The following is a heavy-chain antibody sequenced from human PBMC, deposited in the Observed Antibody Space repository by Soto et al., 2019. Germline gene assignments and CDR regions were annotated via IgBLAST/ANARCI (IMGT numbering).Heavy chain of an antibody. CDR2: ISYTGSTI. Sequence: LRLSCVGSEFTFSNYEMNWVRQAPGKGLEWVSYISYTGSTIYYADSVRGRFTISRDNPKNSLYLQMNSLRAEDTAVYYCARGLRNYYDRSGLHYWGQGTLVTVSS. J-gene: IGHJ4*02. D-gene: IGHD3-22*01. CDR3: ARGLRNYYDRSGLHY. V-gene: IGHV3-48*03. CDR1: EFTFSNYE.